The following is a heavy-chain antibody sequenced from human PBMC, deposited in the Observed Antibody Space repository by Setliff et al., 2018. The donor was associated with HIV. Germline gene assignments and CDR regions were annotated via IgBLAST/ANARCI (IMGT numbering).Heavy chain of an antibody. V-gene: IGHV1-18*01. D-gene: IGHD6-25*01. CDR2: INIDSGRT. Sequence: ASVKVSCKASGYSFTAYGTSWVRQAPGQGFEWMGWINIDSGRTNFAQKFQDRVTVTTDTSTNTTYMELRGLRSDDTATYYCARVPSGAAGLVRAGFYFWGQGTLVTVSS. J-gene: IGHJ4*01. CDR3: ARVPSGAAGLVRAGFYF. CDR1: GYSFTAYG.